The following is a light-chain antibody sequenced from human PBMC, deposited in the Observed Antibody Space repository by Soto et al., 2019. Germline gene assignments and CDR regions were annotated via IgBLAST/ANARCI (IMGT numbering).Light chain of an antibody. J-gene: IGKJ3*01. Sequence: DIVLTQSPATLSLSPGERATLSCRASQSVSSYLAWYQQKVGQAPRLLIYDASNRATGTPARFRGSGSGTDFTLTISSLEPEDFAVYYCQQRSNWQFTFGPGTKVDIK. CDR3: QQRSNWQFT. CDR2: DAS. CDR1: QSVSSY. V-gene: IGKV3-11*01.